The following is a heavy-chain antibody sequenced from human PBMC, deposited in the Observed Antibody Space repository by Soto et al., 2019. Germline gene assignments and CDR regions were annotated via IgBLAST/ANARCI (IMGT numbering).Heavy chain of an antibody. CDR1: GYIFTDYY. D-gene: IGHD4-17*01. CDR3: ARDKGDYGDYFDWFDP. Sequence: ASVKVSCKASGYIFTDYYMHWVRQAPGQELGWMGRINPNSGGTNYAQKFQGRVTMTRDTSISTAYTELSSLRSEDTAVYYCARDKGDYGDYFDWFDPWGQGTLVTVSS. CDR2: INPNSGGT. J-gene: IGHJ5*02. V-gene: IGHV1-2*06.